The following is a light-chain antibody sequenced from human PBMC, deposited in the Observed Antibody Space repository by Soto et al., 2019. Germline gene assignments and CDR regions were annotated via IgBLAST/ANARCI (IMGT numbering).Light chain of an antibody. Sequence: EIVLTQSPATLSLSPGERATLSCRAAQSISDHLAWYQHNPGQTPRLLIYDASNRAAGIPARFTGSGSGTDFTLTISSLEPEEFAVYYCQQRSNLPGTFGGGTTLDI. CDR3: QQRSNLPGT. J-gene: IGKJ4*01. V-gene: IGKV3-11*01. CDR1: QSISDH. CDR2: DAS.